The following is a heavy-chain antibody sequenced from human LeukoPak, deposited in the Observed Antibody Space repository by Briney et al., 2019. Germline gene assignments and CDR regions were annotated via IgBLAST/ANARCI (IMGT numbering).Heavy chain of an antibody. CDR2: IWYDGSNK. Sequence: AGGSLRLSCAASGFTFSSYGMHWVRQAPGKGLEWVAVIWYDGSNKYYADSVKGRFTISRDNSKNTPYLQMNSLRAEDTAVYYCAKGSDTAPDYWGQGTLVTVSS. CDR1: GFTFSSYG. CDR3: AKGSDTAPDY. V-gene: IGHV3-33*06. J-gene: IGHJ4*02. D-gene: IGHD5-18*01.